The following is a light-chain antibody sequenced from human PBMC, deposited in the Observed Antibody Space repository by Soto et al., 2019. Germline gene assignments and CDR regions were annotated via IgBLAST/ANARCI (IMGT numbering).Light chain of an antibody. CDR2: AAS. Sequence: DIQMTQSPCSLSASVGGGGTITCLASHSIYTYLNWYQQRPGEAPKVLIYAASTLQDGIPSRFSGSGSGTDFTLTIRGLQPEDFATYYCQQGYSTITFGQGTRLEIK. J-gene: IGKJ5*01. V-gene: IGKV1-39*01. CDR1: HSIYTY. CDR3: QQGYSTIT.